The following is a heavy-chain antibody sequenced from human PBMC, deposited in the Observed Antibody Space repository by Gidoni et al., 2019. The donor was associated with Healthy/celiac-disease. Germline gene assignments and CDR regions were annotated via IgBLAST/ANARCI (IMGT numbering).Heavy chain of an antibody. CDR2: IYHSGST. CDR1: GYSISSGYY. D-gene: IGHD3-10*01. CDR3: ARGYGSGSYIFYFYFDY. Sequence: QVQLQESGPGLVKPSETLSLTCAVSGYSISSGYYWGWIRQPPGKGLEWIGSIYHSGSTYYNPSLKSRVTISVDTSKNQFSLKLSSVTAADTAVYYCARGYGSGSYIFYFYFDYWGQGTLVTVSS. J-gene: IGHJ4*02. V-gene: IGHV4-38-2*01.